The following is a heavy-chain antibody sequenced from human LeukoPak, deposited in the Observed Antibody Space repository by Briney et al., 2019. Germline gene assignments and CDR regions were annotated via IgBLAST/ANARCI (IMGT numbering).Heavy chain of an antibody. CDR1: GFTFSSYA. Sequence: GGSLRLSCAASGFTFSSYAMSWVRQAPGKGLEWVSAIRGSGGSTYYADSVKGRFTISRDNSKNTLYLQMNSLRAEDTAVYYCAKIRDIVVVVAATPLNDYWGQGTLVTVSS. D-gene: IGHD2-15*01. V-gene: IGHV3-23*01. CDR2: IRGSGGST. CDR3: AKIRDIVVVVAATPLNDY. J-gene: IGHJ4*02.